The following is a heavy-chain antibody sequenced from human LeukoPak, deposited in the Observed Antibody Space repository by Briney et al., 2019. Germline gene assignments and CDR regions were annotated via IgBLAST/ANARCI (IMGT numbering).Heavy chain of an antibody. CDR1: GGSFSAYY. CDR2: INHSGGT. J-gene: IGHJ3*02. D-gene: IGHD4-23*01. CDR3: ARDPLAVVTPVVAFDI. V-gene: IGHV4-34*01. Sequence: SETLSLTCIVYGGSFSAYYWSWIRQPPGKGLEWIAEINHSGGTNYNPSLMSRVAISVDTSKNQFSLKLSSVTAADTAVYYCARDPLAVVTPVVAFDIWGQGTMVTVSS.